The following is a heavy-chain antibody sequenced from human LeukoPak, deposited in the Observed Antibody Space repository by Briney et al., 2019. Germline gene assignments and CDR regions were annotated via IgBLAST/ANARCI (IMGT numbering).Heavy chain of an antibody. CDR2: IYYSGST. CDR1: GGSISSSSYY. CDR3: ASQRGYSYGQIDY. D-gene: IGHD5-18*01. V-gene: IGHV4-39*07. J-gene: IGHJ4*02. Sequence: SETLSLTCTVSGGSISSSSYYWGWIRQPPGKGLEWIGSIYYSGSTYYNPSLKSRVTISVDTSKNQFSLKLSSVTAADTAVYYCASQRGYSYGQIDYWGQGTLFTVSS.